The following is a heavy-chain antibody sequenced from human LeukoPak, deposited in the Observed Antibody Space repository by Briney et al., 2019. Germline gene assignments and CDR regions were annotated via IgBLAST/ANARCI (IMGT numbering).Heavy chain of an antibody. CDR2: IYYSGST. V-gene: IGHV4-59*01. CDR3: ARGSEVVVASGYFDY. Sequence: SETLSLTCTVSGGSISSYYWSWIRQPPGKGLEWIGYIYYSGSTNYNPSLKSRVTISVDTSKNQFSLKLSSVTAADTAVYYCARGSEVVVASGYFDYWGQGTLVTVSS. J-gene: IGHJ4*02. D-gene: IGHD2-15*01. CDR1: GGSISSYY.